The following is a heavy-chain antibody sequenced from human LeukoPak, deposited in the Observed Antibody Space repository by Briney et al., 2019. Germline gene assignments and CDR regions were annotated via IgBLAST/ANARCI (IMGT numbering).Heavy chain of an antibody. V-gene: IGHV4-59*01. CDR2: IYYSGST. D-gene: IGHD3-16*01. CDR3: AGGPHTWFDP. CDR1: GGSISSYY. J-gene: IGHJ5*02. Sequence: PSETLSLTCTVSGGSISSYYWSWIRQPPGKGLEWIGYIYYSGSTNYNPSLKSRVTISVDTSKNQFSLKLSSVTAADTAVYYCAGGPHTWFDPWGRGTLVTVSS.